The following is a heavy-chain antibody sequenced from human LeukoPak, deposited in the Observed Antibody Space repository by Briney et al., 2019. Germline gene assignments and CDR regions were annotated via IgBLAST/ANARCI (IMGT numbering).Heavy chain of an antibody. J-gene: IGHJ5*01. Sequence: PSETLSLTCTVSGDSIGSHYWSWIRQPPGKGLEWIGYIFYVGSTNYNPSLKSRVTISVDTSKNQFSLKLSSVTAADTAVYYCARHGMVSWFDPWGKEPWSPSPQ. D-gene: IGHD3-10*01. CDR3: ARHGMVSWFDP. V-gene: IGHV4-59*08. CDR1: GDSIGSHY. CDR2: IFYVGST.